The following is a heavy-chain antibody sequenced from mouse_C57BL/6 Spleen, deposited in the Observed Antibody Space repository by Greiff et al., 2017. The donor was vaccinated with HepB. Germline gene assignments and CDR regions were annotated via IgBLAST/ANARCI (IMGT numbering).Heavy chain of an antibody. J-gene: IGHJ4*01. CDR1: GYTFTSYW. D-gene: IGHD2-5*01. CDR3: ASYSNYGYYAMDD. V-gene: IGHV1-69*01. CDR2: IDPSDSYT. Sequence: QVQLQQPGAELVMPGASVKLSCKASGYTFTSYWMHWVKQRPGQGLEWIGEIDPSDSYTNYNQKFKGKSTLTVDKSSSTAYMQLSSLTSEDSAVYYCASYSNYGYYAMDDWGQGTSVTVSS.